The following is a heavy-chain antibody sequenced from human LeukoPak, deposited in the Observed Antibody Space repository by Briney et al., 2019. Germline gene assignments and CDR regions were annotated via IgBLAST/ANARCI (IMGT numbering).Heavy chain of an antibody. Sequence: PSETLSLTCAVYGGSFSSYYWSWIRQPPGKGLEWIGYIYYSGSTNYNPSLKSRVTISVDTSKNQFSLKLSSVTAADTAVYYCARHQGGWRSGGKYYFDYWGQGTLVTVSS. J-gene: IGHJ4*02. D-gene: IGHD2-15*01. CDR2: IYYSGST. V-gene: IGHV4-59*08. CDR3: ARHQGGWRSGGKYYFDY. CDR1: GGSFSSYY.